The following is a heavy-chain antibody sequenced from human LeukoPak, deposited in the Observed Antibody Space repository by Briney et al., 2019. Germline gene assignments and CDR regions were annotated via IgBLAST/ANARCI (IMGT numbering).Heavy chain of an antibody. Sequence: ASVEVSCKASGYTFTSYGISWVRQAPGQGLEWMGWISAYNGNTNYAQKLQGRVTTTTDTSTSTAYMELRSLRSDDTAVYYCARDGRPHYYGSGSYYTAWGRGTLVTVSS. D-gene: IGHD3-10*01. CDR2: ISAYNGNT. J-gene: IGHJ2*01. CDR3: ARDGRPHYYGSGSYYTA. V-gene: IGHV1-18*01. CDR1: GYTFTSYG.